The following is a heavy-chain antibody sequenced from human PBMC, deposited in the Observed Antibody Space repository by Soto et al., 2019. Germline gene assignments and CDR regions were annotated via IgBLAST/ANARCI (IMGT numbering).Heavy chain of an antibody. J-gene: IGHJ2*01. Sequence: QVQLVQSGAEVKKPGSSVKVSCKASGGTFSNYPISWVRQAPGQGLEWMGGIIPIFGTVNYAQKFQGRVTITTDACTSTDSMGLRSLRSEDTAVYYCARGDRRWLQLWYFDLGGRGPLVTVSS. V-gene: IGHV1-69*05. D-gene: IGHD5-12*01. CDR3: ARGDRRWLQLWYFDL. CDR2: IIPIFGTV. CDR1: GGTFSNYP.